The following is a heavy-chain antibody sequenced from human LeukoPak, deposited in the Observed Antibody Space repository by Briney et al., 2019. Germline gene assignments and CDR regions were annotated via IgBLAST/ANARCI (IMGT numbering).Heavy chain of an antibody. CDR2: ISSRTNTM. CDR3: VRDLQWAFDY. V-gene: IGHV3-48*01. Sequence: GPLRLSCATSGFSFSDYTMDWVRQAPGKGLEWVSHISSRTNTMYYADSVKGRFTISRDNARSSLYLQMNSLRAEDTGLYYCVRDLQWAFDYWGQGTLVTVSS. J-gene: IGHJ4*02. CDR1: GFSFSDYT. D-gene: IGHD6-19*01.